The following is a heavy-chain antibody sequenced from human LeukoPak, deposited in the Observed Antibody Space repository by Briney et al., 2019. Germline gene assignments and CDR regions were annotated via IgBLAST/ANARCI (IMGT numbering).Heavy chain of an antibody. CDR1: GFTFSSYA. CDR3: AKGLSGYYPLDAFDI. CDR2: ISYDGSNK. V-gene: IGHV3-30-3*01. D-gene: IGHD3-22*01. Sequence: PGGSLRLSCAASGFTFSSYAMHWVRQAPGKGLEWVAVISYDGSNKYYADSVKGRFTISRDNSKNTLYLQMSSLRAEDTAVYYCAKGLSGYYPLDAFDIWGQGTMVTVSS. J-gene: IGHJ3*02.